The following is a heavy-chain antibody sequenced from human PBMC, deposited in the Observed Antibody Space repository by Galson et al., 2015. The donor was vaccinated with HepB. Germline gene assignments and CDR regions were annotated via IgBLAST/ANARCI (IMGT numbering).Heavy chain of an antibody. J-gene: IGHJ6*02. CDR2: ISYDGSNK. CDR3: AREAPDFWSGFEFRRNAGMDV. D-gene: IGHD3-3*01. V-gene: IGHV3-30-3*01. CDR1: GFTFSSYA. Sequence: SLRLSCAASGFTFSSYAMHWVRQAPGRGLEWVAVISYDGSNKYYADSVKGRFTISRDNSKNTLYLQMNSLRAEDTAVYYCAREAPDFWSGFEFRRNAGMDVWGQGTTVTVSS.